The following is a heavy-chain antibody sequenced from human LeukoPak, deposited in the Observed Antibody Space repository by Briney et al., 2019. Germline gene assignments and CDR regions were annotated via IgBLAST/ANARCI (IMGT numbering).Heavy chain of an antibody. CDR2: IYYSEST. CDR1: ACTISHYNTYY. V-gene: IGHV4-59*01. Sequence: SETLSLTCTVSACTISHYNTYYWNWIRQSPGKGLEWIGYIYYSESTSYNPSLKSRVNISVDTFRNQFSLKLTSVTAADTAIYYCAKADYYGASDYWGQGTLVTVSS. CDR3: AKADYYGASDY. J-gene: IGHJ4*02. D-gene: IGHD3-10*01.